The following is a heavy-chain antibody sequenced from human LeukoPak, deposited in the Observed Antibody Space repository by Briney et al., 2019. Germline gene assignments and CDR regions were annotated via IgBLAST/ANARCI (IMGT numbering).Heavy chain of an antibody. CDR3: AKFDGIAARIGYFDY. Sequence: PGGSLRLSCAASGFTFNNYWMSWVRQAPGKGLEWVANIKQDGSEKYYVDSVKGRFTISRDNSKNTLYLQMNSLRAEDTAVYYCAKFDGIAARIGYFDYWGQGTLVTVSS. CDR1: GFTFNNYW. J-gene: IGHJ4*02. V-gene: IGHV3-7*03. CDR2: IKQDGSEK. D-gene: IGHD6-6*01.